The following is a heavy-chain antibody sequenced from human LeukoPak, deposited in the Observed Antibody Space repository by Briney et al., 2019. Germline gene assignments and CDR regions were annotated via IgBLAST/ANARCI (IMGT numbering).Heavy chain of an antibody. V-gene: IGHV5-51*01. CDR2: IYPGDSDT. Sequence: GESLKISCKGSGYSFTSYWIGWVRQMPGKGLEWMGIIYPGDSDTRYSPSFQGQVTISADKSISTAYLQWSSLKASDTAMYYCASRKYCRSTSCYFTFDYWGQGTLVTVSS. CDR1: GYSFTSYW. D-gene: IGHD2-2*01. CDR3: ASRKYCRSTSCYFTFDY. J-gene: IGHJ4*02.